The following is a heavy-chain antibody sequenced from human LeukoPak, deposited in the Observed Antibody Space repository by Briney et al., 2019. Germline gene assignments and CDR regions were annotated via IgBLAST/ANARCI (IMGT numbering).Heavy chain of an antibody. CDR2: ISGSGGST. Sequence: PGGSLRLSSAASGFTFSSYAMSWVRQAPGKGLEWVSAISGSGGSTYYADSVKGRFTISRDNSKNTLYLQMNSLRAEDTAVYYCAKDPLSSGWYGRTYYFDYWGQGTLVTVSS. V-gene: IGHV3-23*01. CDR1: GFTFSSYA. CDR3: AKDPLSSGWYGRTYYFDY. J-gene: IGHJ4*02. D-gene: IGHD6-19*01.